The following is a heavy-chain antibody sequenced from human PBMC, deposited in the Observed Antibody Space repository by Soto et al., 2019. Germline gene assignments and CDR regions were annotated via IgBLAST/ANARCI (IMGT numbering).Heavy chain of an antibody. CDR2: IWYDGSNK. D-gene: IGHD3-9*01. CDR3: ARPLRYFDRPLDY. V-gene: IGHV3-33*01. J-gene: IGHJ4*02. CDR1: GFTFSSYG. Sequence: PGGSLRLSCAASGFTFSSYGMHWVRQAPGKGLEWVAVIWYDGSNKYYADSVKGRFTISRDNSKNTLYLQMNSLRAEDTAVYYCARPLRYFDRPLDYWGQGTLVTVSS.